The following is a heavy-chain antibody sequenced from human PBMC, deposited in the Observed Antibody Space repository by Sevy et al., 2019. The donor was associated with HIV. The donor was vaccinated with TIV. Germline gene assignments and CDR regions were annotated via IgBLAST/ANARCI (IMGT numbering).Heavy chain of an antibody. CDR2: INTYNGNT. CDR3: ARDRSVQVIFGVVRYNYGMDV. V-gene: IGHV1-18*01. J-gene: IGHJ6*02. Sequence: ASVKVSCKASGYTLSSYGISWVRQAPGQGLEWMGWINTYNGNTKYAQKLQGRITMTTDTATGTAYMEVRSLRSDDTAVYYCARDRSVQVIFGVVRYNYGMDVWGQGTTVTVSS. D-gene: IGHD3-3*01. CDR1: GYTLSSYG.